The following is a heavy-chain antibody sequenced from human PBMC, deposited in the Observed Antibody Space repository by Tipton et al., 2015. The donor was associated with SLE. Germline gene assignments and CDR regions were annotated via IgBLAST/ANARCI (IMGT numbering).Heavy chain of an antibody. J-gene: IGHJ5*02. Sequence: TLSLTCTVSGGSITTVGYYWSWDRQHPGKGLEWIGYIYDSKSTYYNPSLKSRLTMSADTSKNKISLKLGSVSAAGKAVYYCARGSRGDGGNPFDPWGQGTLVTVSS. CDR1: GGSITTVGYY. D-gene: IGHD4-23*01. CDR3: ARGSRGDGGNPFDP. V-gene: IGHV4-31*03. CDR2: IYDSKST.